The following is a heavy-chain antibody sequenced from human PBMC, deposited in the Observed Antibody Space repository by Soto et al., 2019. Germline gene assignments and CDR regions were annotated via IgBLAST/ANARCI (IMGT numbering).Heavy chain of an antibody. Sequence: ASVKVSCKASGYTFTSSGISWVRQAPGQGPEWMGWISTYNGNTNYAQDLQGRVTMTTDTSTSTAYMELRGLRSDDTAVYYCARTVAGYFDYWGQGTLVTVSS. V-gene: IGHV1-18*01. CDR1: GYTFTSSG. CDR2: ISTYNGNT. CDR3: ARTVAGYFDY. D-gene: IGHD6-19*01. J-gene: IGHJ4*02.